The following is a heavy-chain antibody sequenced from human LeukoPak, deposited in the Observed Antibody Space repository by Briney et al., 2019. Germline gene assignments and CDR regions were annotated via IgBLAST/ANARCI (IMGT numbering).Heavy chain of an antibody. V-gene: IGHV4-4*09. J-gene: IGHJ4*02. CDR3: ARRAPGITGTYIFDY. CDR2: IYTSGST. D-gene: IGHD1-7*01. CDR1: GGSISSYY. Sequence: SETLSLTCTVSGGSISSYYWSWIRQPPGKELEWIGYIYTSGSTNYNPSLKSRVTISVDTSKNQFSLKLSSVTAADTAVYYCARRAPGITGTYIFDYWGQGTLVTVSS.